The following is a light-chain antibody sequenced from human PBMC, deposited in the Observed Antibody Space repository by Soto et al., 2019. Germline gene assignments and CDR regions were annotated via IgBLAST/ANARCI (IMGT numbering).Light chain of an antibody. V-gene: IGKV3-15*01. CDR2: GAS. Sequence: EIVLTQSPGTLSLSPGERATLSCRASQSVSSNLAWYQQKPGQAPRLLIYGASTRATGIPARLSGSGSGTEFTLTISSLQSEDFAVYYCQKYNNWPLTFGG. J-gene: IGKJ4*01. CDR3: QKYNNWPLT. CDR1: QSVSSN.